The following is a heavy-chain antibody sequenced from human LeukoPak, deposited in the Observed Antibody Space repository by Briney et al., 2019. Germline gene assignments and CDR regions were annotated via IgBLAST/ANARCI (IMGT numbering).Heavy chain of an antibody. CDR2: IWYDGTNK. Sequence: GGSLRLSCAPSGFTFSTFGMRWVRQAPGKGLEWVAVIWYDGTNKYYADSVKGRFTISRDNSKNTLFLQMNSLRAEDTAVYYCARGGSDYYSHMNVWGQGTTVTVSS. V-gene: IGHV3-33*01. CDR3: ARGGSDYYSHMNV. J-gene: IGHJ6*02. CDR1: GFTFSTFG.